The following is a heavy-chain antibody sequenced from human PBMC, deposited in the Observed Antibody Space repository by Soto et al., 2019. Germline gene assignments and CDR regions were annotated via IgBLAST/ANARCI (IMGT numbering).Heavy chain of an antibody. J-gene: IGHJ3*02. CDR3: ARGRAYDNLHPFDI. D-gene: IGHD3-9*01. Sequence: QVQLVQSGAEMKKPGSSVKVSCKTSGGTFNNYAISWVRQAPGQGLEWMGGIIPIFGSDNYAQKFQGRVTITADEPTSTAYMELGSLRSEDTAVYSCARGRAYDNLHPFDIWGQGTMVAVSS. CDR1: GGTFNNYA. CDR2: IIPIFGSD. V-gene: IGHV1-69*01.